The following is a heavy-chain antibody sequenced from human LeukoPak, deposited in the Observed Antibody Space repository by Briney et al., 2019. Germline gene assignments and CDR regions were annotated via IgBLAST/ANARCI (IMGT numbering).Heavy chain of an antibody. D-gene: IGHD3-22*01. J-gene: IGHJ4*02. CDR1: GYTFTGYY. V-gene: IGHV1-69*05. CDR2: IIPIFGTA. CDR3: ARGGLTYYYDSSPQGGLDY. Sequence: GASVKVSCKASGYTFTGYYMHWVRQAPGQGLEWMGGIIPIFGTANYAQKFQGRVTITTDESTSTAYMELSSLRSEDTAVYYCARGGLTYYYDSSPQGGLDYWGQGTLVTVSS.